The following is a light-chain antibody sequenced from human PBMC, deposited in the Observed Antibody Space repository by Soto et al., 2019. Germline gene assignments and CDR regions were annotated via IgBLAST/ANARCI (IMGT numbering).Light chain of an antibody. CDR1: QTIGTW. CDR3: QERNSDLYT. Sequence: DIQMTQSPSTLSASVGARVTITCRASQTIGTWLAWYQQKPGKAPNLLIYKASSLQSGVPSRFSGSGSGTEFTLTISSLQPDDFATYDCQERNSDLYTVGQGTKVEIK. CDR2: KAS. V-gene: IGKV1-5*03. J-gene: IGKJ2*01.